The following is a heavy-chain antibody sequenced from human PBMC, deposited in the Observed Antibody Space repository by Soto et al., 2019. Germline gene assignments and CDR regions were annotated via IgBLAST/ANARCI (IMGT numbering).Heavy chain of an antibody. Sequence: QVQLVQSGAEVKKPGSSVKVSCKASGGTFSSYPISWVRQAPGQGLEWMGAIIPIFGTTNYEQKSQARVTITADKATNTAYMEPTSLKSEDTAVYYCARAQVPVAMGGGGALDIWGQGSMVSVSS. CDR1: GGTFSSYP. CDR2: IIPIFGTT. CDR3: ARAQVPVAMGGGGALDI. D-gene: IGHD2-2*01. V-gene: IGHV1-69*06. J-gene: IGHJ3*02.